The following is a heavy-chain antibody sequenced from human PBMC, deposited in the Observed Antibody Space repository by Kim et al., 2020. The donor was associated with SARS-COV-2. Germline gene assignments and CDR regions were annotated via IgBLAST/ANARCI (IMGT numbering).Heavy chain of an antibody. CDR2: IYHSGST. CDR1: GGSISSSNW. D-gene: IGHD6-19*01. Sequence: SETLSLTCAVSGGSISSSNWWSWVRQPPGKGLEWIGEIYHSGSTNYNPSLKSRVTISVDKSKNQFSLKLSSVTAADTAVYYCARLPQGFIAVASTWDDYWGQGTLVTVSS. J-gene: IGHJ4*02. V-gene: IGHV4-4*02. CDR3: ARLPQGFIAVASTWDDY.